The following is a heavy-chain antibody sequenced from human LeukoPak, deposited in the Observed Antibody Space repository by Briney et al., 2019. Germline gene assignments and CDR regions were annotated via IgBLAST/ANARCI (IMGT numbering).Heavy chain of an antibody. CDR3: ARESLYCTNGVCYLVLDY. Sequence: GASVKVSCKASGYTFTGYYMHWVRQAPGQGLEWMGWINPNSGGTNYAQKFQGRVTMTRDTSISTAYMELSRLRSEDMAVYYCARESLYCTNGVCYLVLDYWGQGTLVTVSS. D-gene: IGHD2-8*01. CDR1: GYTFTGYY. CDR2: INPNSGGT. J-gene: IGHJ4*02. V-gene: IGHV1-2*02.